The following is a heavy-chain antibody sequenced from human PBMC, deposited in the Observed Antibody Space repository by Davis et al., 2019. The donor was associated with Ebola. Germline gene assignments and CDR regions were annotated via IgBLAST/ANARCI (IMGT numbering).Heavy chain of an antibody. J-gene: IGHJ2*01. D-gene: IGHD3-22*01. Sequence: GESLKTFRQGSGYSFTSYWIGWVRQMPGKGLEWMGIIYPGDSDTRYSPSFQGQVTISADKSISTAYLQWSSLKASDTAMYYCARRIVVAHWYFELWGRGSLVTVSS. CDR3: ARRIVVAHWYFEL. CDR1: GYSFTSYW. V-gene: IGHV5-51*01. CDR2: IYPGDSDT.